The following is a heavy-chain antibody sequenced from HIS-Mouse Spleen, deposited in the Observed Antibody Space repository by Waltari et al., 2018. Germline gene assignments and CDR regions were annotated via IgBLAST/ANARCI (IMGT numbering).Heavy chain of an antibody. V-gene: IGHV4-39*07. Sequence: QLQLQESGPGLVKPSETLSLTCTVSVVSIRSSGHYLGGIRQPPGKGLEGIGSIYYSGSTYYNPSLKSRVTISVDTSKNQFSLKLSSVTAADTAVYYCAREIPYSSSWYDWYFDLWGRGTLVTVSS. D-gene: IGHD6-13*01. J-gene: IGHJ2*01. CDR3: AREIPYSSSWYDWYFDL. CDR1: VVSIRSSGHY. CDR2: IYYSGST.